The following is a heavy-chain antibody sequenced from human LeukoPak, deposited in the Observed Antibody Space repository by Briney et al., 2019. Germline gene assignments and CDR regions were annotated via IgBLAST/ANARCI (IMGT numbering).Heavy chain of an antibody. CDR1: GFTFSSYA. D-gene: IGHD4-17*01. Sequence: PGGSLRLSCSASGFTFSSYAMHWVRQAPGKGLEWVSSISSSSSYIYYADSVKGRFTISRDNAKNSLYLQMNSLRAEDTAVYYCARDDEYGANPLYYYYGMDVWGQGTTVTVSS. J-gene: IGHJ6*02. V-gene: IGHV3-21*01. CDR3: ARDDEYGANPLYYYYGMDV. CDR2: ISSSSSYI.